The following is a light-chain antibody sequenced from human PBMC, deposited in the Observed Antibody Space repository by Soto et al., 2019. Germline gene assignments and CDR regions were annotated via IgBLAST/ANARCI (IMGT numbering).Light chain of an antibody. Sequence: QSVLTQPASVSGSPGQSMTISCTGTSSDVGGYNYVSWYQQHPGKAPKLMIYEVSNRPSGVSNRFSGSKSGNTASLTISGLQAEDEADYYCSSYTSSSTPHVVFGGGTKLTVL. J-gene: IGLJ2*01. V-gene: IGLV2-14*01. CDR3: SSYTSSSTPHVV. CDR2: EVS. CDR1: SSDVGGYNY.